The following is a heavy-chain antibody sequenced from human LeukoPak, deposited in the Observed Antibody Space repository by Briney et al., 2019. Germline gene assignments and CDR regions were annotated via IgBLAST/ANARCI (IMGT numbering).Heavy chain of an antibody. CDR3: ARDRSYYDSSDAFDI. V-gene: IGHV3-66*01. CDR2: IYSGGST. J-gene: IGHJ3*02. D-gene: IGHD3-22*01. Sequence: PGGSLRLSCAASGFTFSSYAMSWVRQPPGKGLEWVSLIYSGGSTYYAESVKGRFTISRDNSKNTLYLQMNSLGAEDTAVYYCARDRSYYDSSDAFDIWGQGTMVTVSS. CDR1: GFTFSSYA.